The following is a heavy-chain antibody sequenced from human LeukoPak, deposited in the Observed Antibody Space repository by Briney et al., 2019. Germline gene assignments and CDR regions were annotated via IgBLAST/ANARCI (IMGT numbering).Heavy chain of an antibody. CDR2: IKQDGSEK. J-gene: IGHJ6*03. CDR3: ARDRSHYDFWSGSGYYYYYYMDV. V-gene: IGHV3-7*01. Sequence: GGSLRLSCAASGFTFSSYWMSWVRQAPGRGLEWVANIKQDGSEKYYVDSVKGRFTISRDNAKNSLYLQMNSLRAEDTAVYYCARDRSHYDFWSGSGYYYYYYMDVWGKGTTVTVSS. CDR1: GFTFSSYW. D-gene: IGHD3-3*01.